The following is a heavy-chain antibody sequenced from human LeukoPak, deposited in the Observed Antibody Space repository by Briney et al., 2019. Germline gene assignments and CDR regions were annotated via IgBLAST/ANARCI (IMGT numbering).Heavy chain of an antibody. D-gene: IGHD1-1*01. CDR2: IYYSGNT. J-gene: IGHJ4*02. V-gene: IGHV4-39*07. CDR3: ARDRSDNWGLFDY. CDR1: GGSISSSPYY. Sequence: PSETLSLTCAVSGGSISSSPYYWGWIRQPPGKGLEWIGSIYYSGNTYHNPSLKSRVTISVDTSKNQFSLKLSSLTAADTAVYYCARDRSDNWGLFDYWGQGTLATVSS.